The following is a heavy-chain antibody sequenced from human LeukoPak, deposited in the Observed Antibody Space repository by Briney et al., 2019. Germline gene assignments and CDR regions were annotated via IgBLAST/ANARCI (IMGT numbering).Heavy chain of an antibody. CDR3: AKSSWQQLARGYFDY. CDR1: GFTFSSYA. CDR2: VSGNGDTT. J-gene: IGHJ4*02. D-gene: IGHD6-13*01. Sequence: GGSLRLSCAASGFTFSSYAMSWVRQAPGKGLEWVSIVSGNGDTTYYADSVKGRFTISRDNSKNTLYLQMNSLRAEDTAIYYCAKSSWQQLARGYFDYWGQGTLVTVSS. V-gene: IGHV3-23*01.